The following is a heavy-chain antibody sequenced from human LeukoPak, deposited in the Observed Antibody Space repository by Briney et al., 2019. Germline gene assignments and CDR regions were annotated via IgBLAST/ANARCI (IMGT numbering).Heavy chain of an antibody. CDR3: ARGPASRWFDP. CDR1: GESFSGYY. CDR2: INHSGST. D-gene: IGHD2-2*01. Sequence: SETLSLTCAVYGESFSGYYWSWIRQPPGKGLEWIGEINHSGSTNYNPSLKSRVTISVDTSKNQFSLKLSSVTAADTAVYYCARGPASRWFDPWGQGTLVTVSS. J-gene: IGHJ5*02. V-gene: IGHV4-34*01.